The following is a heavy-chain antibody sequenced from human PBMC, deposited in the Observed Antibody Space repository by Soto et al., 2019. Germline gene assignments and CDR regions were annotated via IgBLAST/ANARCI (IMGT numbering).Heavy chain of an antibody. Sequence: PGGSLRLSCVASGFTFSTFSMNWVRQAPGKGLEWISYISTYSTTIYYADSVKGRFTMSRDNAKNSLYLQMNSLRDEDTAVYYCASFPTYYYDSSGSTPFDYWGQGTLVTVSS. CDR1: GFTFSTFS. J-gene: IGHJ4*02. V-gene: IGHV3-48*02. CDR2: ISTYSTTI. CDR3: ASFPTYYYDSSGSTPFDY. D-gene: IGHD3-22*01.